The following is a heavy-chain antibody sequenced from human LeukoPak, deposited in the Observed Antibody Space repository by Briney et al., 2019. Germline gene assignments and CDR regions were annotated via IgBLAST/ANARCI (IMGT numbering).Heavy chain of an antibody. CDR3: ARTAIVATIRASGY. J-gene: IGHJ4*02. D-gene: IGHD5-12*01. Sequence: ASVKVSCKASGYTFTGYYMHWVRQAPGQGLEWMGWINPNSGGTNYAQKFQGRVTTTRDTSISTAYMELSRLRSDDTAVYYCARTAIVATIRASGYWGQGTLVTVSS. CDR1: GYTFTGYY. V-gene: IGHV1-2*02. CDR2: INPNSGGT.